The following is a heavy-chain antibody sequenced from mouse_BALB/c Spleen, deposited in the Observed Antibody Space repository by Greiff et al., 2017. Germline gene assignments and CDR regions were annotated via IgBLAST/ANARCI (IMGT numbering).Heavy chain of an antibody. CDR1: GYTFTSYW. D-gene: IGHD1-1*01. CDR3: ARGDYYGSSSFAY. V-gene: IGHV1S81*02. Sequence: QVQLQQPGAELVKPGASVKLSCKASGYTFTSYWMHWVKQRPGQGLEWIGEINPSNGRTNYNEKFKSKATLTVDKSSSTAYMQLSSLTSEDSAVYYCARGDYYGSSSFAYWGQGTLGTVTA. J-gene: IGHJ3*01. CDR2: INPSNGRT.